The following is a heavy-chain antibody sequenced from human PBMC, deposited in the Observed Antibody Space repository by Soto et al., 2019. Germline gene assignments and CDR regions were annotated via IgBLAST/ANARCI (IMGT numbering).Heavy chain of an antibody. CDR3: ARLTMSRADYFQD. J-gene: IGHJ1*01. CDR2: IYYSGNT. V-gene: IGHV4-39*01. CDR1: GGSISSSSHS. Sequence: SETLSLTCSVSGGSISSSSHSWGWVRQPPGKGLEWIGSIYYSGNTYYNPSLKSRVTISVDTSKKQFSLKLTSVTAADTAVYYCARLTMSRADYFQDWGQGTLVTVSS.